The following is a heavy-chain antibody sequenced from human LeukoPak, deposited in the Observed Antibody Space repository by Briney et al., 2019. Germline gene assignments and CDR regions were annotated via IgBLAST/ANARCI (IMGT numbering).Heavy chain of an antibody. CDR3: ARDPGEVYGSGYGSNYYYYYMDV. CDR2: IIPIFGTA. J-gene: IGHJ6*03. CDR1: GSTFSSYA. D-gene: IGHD3-10*01. Sequence: GASVKVSCKASGSTFSSYAISWVRQAPGQGLEWMGGIIPIFGTANYAQKFQGRVTITADKSTSTAYMELSSLRSEDTAVYYCARDPGEVYGSGYGSNYYYYYMDVWGKGTTVTVSS. V-gene: IGHV1-69*06.